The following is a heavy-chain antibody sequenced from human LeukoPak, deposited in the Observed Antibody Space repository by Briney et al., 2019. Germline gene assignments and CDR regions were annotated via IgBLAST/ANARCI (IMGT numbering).Heavy chain of an antibody. V-gene: IGHV4-59*01. D-gene: IGHD2-15*01. CDR1: GGSISSYY. J-gene: IGHJ3*02. Sequence: KTSETLSLTCTVSGGSISSYYWSWIRQPPGKGLEWIGYIYYSGSTNYNPSLKSRVTISVDTSKNQFSLKLSSVTAADTAVYYCARGPYCSGGNCYSDAFDIWGQGTMVTVSS. CDR2: IYYSGST. CDR3: ARGPYCSGGNCYSDAFDI.